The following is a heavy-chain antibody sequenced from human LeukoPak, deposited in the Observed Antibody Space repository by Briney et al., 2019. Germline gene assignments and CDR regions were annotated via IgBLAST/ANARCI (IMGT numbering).Heavy chain of an antibody. CDR2: INSDGSST. D-gene: IGHD3-3*01. J-gene: IGHJ4*02. Sequence: GGSLRPSCAASGFTFSSYWMHWVRQAPGKGLVWVSHINSDGSSTSYADSVKGRFTISRDNAKNTLYLQMNSLRAEDTAVYYCARDRQEYYDFWSGPGYWGQGTLVTVSS. V-gene: IGHV3-74*01. CDR3: ARDRQEYYDFWSGPGY. CDR1: GFTFSSYW.